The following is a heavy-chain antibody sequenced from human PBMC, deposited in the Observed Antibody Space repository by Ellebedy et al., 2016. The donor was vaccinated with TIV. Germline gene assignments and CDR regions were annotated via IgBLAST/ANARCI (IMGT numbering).Heavy chain of an antibody. CDR2: ITGSGDNT. J-gene: IGHJ3*01. D-gene: IGHD4-23*01. V-gene: IGHV3-23*01. CDR1: GLTFSSHA. Sequence: GESLKISCAASGLTFSSHAMSWVRQAPGKGLDWVSSITGSGDNTYYADSVKGRFTISRDNSKNTLYLQMLSLRAEDTAVYYCARDPVGVGPAFDVWGQGTVVTVSS. CDR3: ARDPVGVGPAFDV.